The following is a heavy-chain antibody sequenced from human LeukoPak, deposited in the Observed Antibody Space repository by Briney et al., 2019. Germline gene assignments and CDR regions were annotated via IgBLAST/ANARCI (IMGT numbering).Heavy chain of an antibody. CDR2: INPSGDNT. J-gene: IGHJ4*02. D-gene: IGHD3-10*01. CDR3: ARQSFTMIRGVTSLDY. V-gene: IGHV1-46*01. CDR1: GYTFTNNF. Sequence: ASVKVSCKASGYTFTNNFMHWVRQAPGQGLEWMGIINPSGDNTWYAQKFQGRVTMTRDMSTTTVYMDLSSLRSEDTAVYYCARQSFTMIRGVTSLDYWGQGTLVTVSS.